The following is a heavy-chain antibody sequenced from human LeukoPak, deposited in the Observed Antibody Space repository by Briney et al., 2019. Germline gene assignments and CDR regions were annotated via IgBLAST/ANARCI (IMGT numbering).Heavy chain of an antibody. D-gene: IGHD2-2*01. J-gene: IGHJ4*02. CDR2: IIPIFGTA. Sequence: ASVKVSCKASGGTFSSYAISWVRQAPGQGLEWMGGIIPIFGTANYAQKFQGGVTMTRDTSITTAYMELSSLRSDDTAVYYCARDVGEYCSSTNCYASHYWGQGTLVTVSS. CDR1: GGTFSSYA. V-gene: IGHV1-69*05. CDR3: ARDVGEYCSSTNCYASHY.